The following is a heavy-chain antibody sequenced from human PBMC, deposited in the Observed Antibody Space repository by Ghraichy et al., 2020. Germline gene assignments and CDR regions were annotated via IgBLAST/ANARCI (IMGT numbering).Heavy chain of an antibody. CDR1: GFTFSDHY. J-gene: IGHJ4*02. Sequence: GGSLRLSCAASGFTFSDHYMDWVRQAPGKGLEWVGRIRDKAHSYTTEYTASVKGRFTFSRDDSKKSVYLQMDSLQTEDTAVYYCTKSSVSSGGVFDYWGQGTLVTVSS. V-gene: IGHV3-72*01. CDR3: TKSSVSSGGVFDY. D-gene: IGHD6-19*01. CDR2: IRDKAHSYTT.